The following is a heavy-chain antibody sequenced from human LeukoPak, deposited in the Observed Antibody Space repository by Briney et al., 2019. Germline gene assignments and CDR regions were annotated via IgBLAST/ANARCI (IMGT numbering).Heavy chain of an antibody. J-gene: IGHJ3*01. CDR3: ASDVGATSAFDL. CDR1: GFSFSTYW. D-gene: IGHD1-26*01. CDR2: IKQDGSEN. Sequence: GGSLRLSCVASGFSFSTYWMSWVRQAPGKGLEWVANIKQDGSENYYVDSVKGRFTISRDNAKNSVYLQMNRLRADDTAVYYCASDVGATSAFDLWGQGTMVTVSS. V-gene: IGHV3-7*01.